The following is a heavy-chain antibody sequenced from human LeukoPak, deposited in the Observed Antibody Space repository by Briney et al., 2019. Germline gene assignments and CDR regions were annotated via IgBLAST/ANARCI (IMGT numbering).Heavy chain of an antibody. D-gene: IGHD3-3*01. CDR1: GGSFSGYY. CDR3: AKGWRSRVVRSGYFDY. Sequence: PSETLSLTCAVYGGSFSGYYWSWIRQPPGKGLEWIGEINHSGSTNYNPSLKSRVTISVDTSKNQFSLKLNSVTAADTAVYYCAKGWRSRVVRSGYFDYWGQGTLVTVSS. CDR2: INHSGST. J-gene: IGHJ4*02. V-gene: IGHV4-34*01.